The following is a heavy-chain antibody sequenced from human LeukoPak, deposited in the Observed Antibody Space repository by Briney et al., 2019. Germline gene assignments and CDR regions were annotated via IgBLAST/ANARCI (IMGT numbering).Heavy chain of an antibody. CDR1: EYTFTTSW. CDR2: IYPDDSDT. D-gene: IGHD3-22*01. CDR3: ARLGVGYLSYFDH. Sequence: GESLEISFKASEYTFTTSWIGGVRPMPGKRLEGVGIIYPDDSDTRYNPSFEGQVTISADKSISTAYLQWSSLRASDSAIYYCARLGVGYLSYFDHWGQGTLVTVSS. V-gene: IGHV5-51*01. J-gene: IGHJ4*02.